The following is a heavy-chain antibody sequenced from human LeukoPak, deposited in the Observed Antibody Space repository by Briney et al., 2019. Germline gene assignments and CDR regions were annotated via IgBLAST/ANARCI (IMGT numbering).Heavy chain of an antibody. J-gene: IGHJ3*02. D-gene: IGHD2-2*01. CDR2: IYYSGST. CDR1: GGSISSYY. CDR3: ARLLRYCSSTSCYARKAFDI. V-gene: IGHV4-59*12. Sequence: SETLSLTCTVSGGSISSYYWSWIRQPPGKGLEWIGYIYYSGSTNYNPSLKSRVTISVDTSKTQFSLKLSSVTAADTAVYYCARLLRYCSSTSCYARKAFDIWGQGTMVTVSS.